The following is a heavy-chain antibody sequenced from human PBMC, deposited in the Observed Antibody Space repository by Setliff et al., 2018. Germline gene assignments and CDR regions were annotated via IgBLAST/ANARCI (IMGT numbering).Heavy chain of an antibody. CDR1: GGAFSNYG. D-gene: IGHD5-12*01. J-gene: IGHJ3*02. V-gene: IGHV1-69*11. Sequence: GALVKVSCKVSGGAFSNYGLTWVRQVSGQGLEWMGRFIPVLSSADYSQRFQGRVTFTADGSTTTVFMELSSLRSEDTAVYFCARWLSSDPFDIWGQGTVVTVSS. CDR3: ARWLSSDPFDI. CDR2: FIPVLSSA.